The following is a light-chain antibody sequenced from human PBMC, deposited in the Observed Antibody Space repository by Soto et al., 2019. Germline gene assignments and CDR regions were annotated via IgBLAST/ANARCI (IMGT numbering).Light chain of an antibody. V-gene: IGLV2-14*03. Sequence: LTQPASVSGSPGQSIAISCTGTSSDVGSYNSVSWYQQYPGEAPKLMIHDVNNRPSGISDRFSGSKSGNTASLTISGPRAGDESVYYGSSFTSITSYVSGPGTKATAL. J-gene: IGLJ1*01. CDR2: DVN. CDR1: SSDVGSYNS. CDR3: SSFTSITSYV.